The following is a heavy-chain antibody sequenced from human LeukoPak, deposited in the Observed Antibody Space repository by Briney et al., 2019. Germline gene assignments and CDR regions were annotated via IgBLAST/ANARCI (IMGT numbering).Heavy chain of an antibody. V-gene: IGHV1-46*01. J-gene: IGHJ4*02. CDR1: GYPFTSYY. CDR3: ARETSRIAARLKVCYFDY. Sequence: ASVKVSCKASGYPFTSYYMHWGRQAPGQGLEWMGIINLSAGSISYPQKFQGRVTMTRDTSTSTVYMELSSLRSEDTAVYYCARETSRIAARLKVCYFDYWGQGTLVTVSS. CDR2: INLSAGSI. D-gene: IGHD6-6*01.